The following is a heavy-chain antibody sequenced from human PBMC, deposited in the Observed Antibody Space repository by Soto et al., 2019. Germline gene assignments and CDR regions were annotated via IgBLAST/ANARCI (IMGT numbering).Heavy chain of an antibody. CDR3: ARGRGVAAPIDY. D-gene: IGHD6-13*01. CDR1: GGSFSGYY. J-gene: IGHJ4*02. CDR2: INHSGST. Sequence: ETLSLTCAVYGGSFSGYYWSWIRQPPGKGLEWIGEINHSGSTNYNPSLKSRVTISVDTSKNQFSLKLSSVTAADTAVYYCARGRGVAAPIDYWGQGTLVTV. V-gene: IGHV4-34*01.